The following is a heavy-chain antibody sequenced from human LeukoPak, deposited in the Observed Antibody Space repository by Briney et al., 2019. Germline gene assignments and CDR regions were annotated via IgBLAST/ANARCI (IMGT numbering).Heavy chain of an antibody. V-gene: IGHV3-9*01. CDR1: GFTFDDYA. CDR2: ISWNSGSI. CDR3: AKLGVAGSVGY. D-gene: IGHD6-19*01. J-gene: IGHJ4*02. Sequence: GGSLRLSCAASGFTFDDYAMHWVRQAPGKGLEWVSGISWNSGSIGYADSVKGRFTISRDNAKNSLYLQMNSLRAEDTALYYCAKLGVAGSVGYWGQGTLVTVSS.